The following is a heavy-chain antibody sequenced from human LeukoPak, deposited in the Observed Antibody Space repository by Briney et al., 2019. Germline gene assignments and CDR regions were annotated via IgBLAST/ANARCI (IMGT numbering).Heavy chain of an antibody. D-gene: IGHD2-15*01. CDR3: VRGYSFGPYGMDV. J-gene: IGHJ6*02. V-gene: IGHV3-64D*06. CDR1: GFTYSSYA. CDR2: ISNNGGST. Sequence: GGSLRLSCSVPGFTYSSYAMHWVRQAPGKGLEFVSAISNNGGSTYYADSVKGRFTISRDNSKNTLYLQMSSLRAEDTAVYFCVRGYSFGPYGMDVWGQGTTVTVSS.